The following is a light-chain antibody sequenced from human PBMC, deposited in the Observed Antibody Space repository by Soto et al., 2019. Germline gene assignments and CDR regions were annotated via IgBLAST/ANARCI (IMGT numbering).Light chain of an antibody. Sequence: QPVLTQPPSASGTPGQGVTISCSGSSSNIRSEAVNWYQQLPGTAPKLLIHNTHQRLSGVPDRFSGSKSGTSASLAISGLHSEDEAHYYCETWDRTLRGPVFGGGTKLTVL. CDR3: ETWDRTLRGPV. CDR2: NTH. V-gene: IGLV1-44*01. CDR1: SSNIRSEA. J-gene: IGLJ2*01.